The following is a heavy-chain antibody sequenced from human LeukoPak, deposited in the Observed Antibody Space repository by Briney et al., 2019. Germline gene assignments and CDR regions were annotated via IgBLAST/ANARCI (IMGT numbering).Heavy chain of an antibody. J-gene: IGHJ6*03. CDR2: ISSSGSTI. D-gene: IGHD2-2*01. V-gene: IGHV3-48*03. CDR1: GFTFSSYA. CDR3: ARAELVVVPLNYYYYMDV. Sequence: GGSLRLSCAASGFTFSSYAMHWVRQAPGKGLEWVSYISSSGSTIYYADSVKGRFTISRDNAKNSLYLQMNSLRAEDTAVYYCARAELVVVPLNYYYYMDVWGKGTTVTISS.